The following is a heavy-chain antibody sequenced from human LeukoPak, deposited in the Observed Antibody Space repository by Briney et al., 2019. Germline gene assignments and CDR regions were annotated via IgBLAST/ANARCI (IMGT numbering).Heavy chain of an antibody. CDR3: AREDYYDSSGYPYYYGMDV. CDR1: GGSISSYY. V-gene: IGHV4-4*07. CDR2: ISTSGST. J-gene: IGHJ6*02. D-gene: IGHD3-22*01. Sequence: SETPSLTCTVSGGSISSYYWSWIRQPAGKGLEWIGRISTSGSTNYNPSLKSRVTMSVDTSKNQVSLKLSSVTAADTAVYYCAREDYYDSSGYPYYYGMDVWGQGTTVTVSS.